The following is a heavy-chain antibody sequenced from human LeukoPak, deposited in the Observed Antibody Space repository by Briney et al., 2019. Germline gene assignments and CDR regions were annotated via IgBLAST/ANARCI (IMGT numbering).Heavy chain of an antibody. J-gene: IGHJ6*03. D-gene: IGHD3-22*01. CDR1: GGSFSGYY. CDR3: ARGRQDVTMIVVVMTAVSYYLDV. V-gene: IGHV4-34*01. Sequence: SETLSLTCAVYGGSFSGYYWTWIRQTPGKGLEWIGEMNPGGSTNYNPSLKSRVTISVDTSKNQFSLKLSSVTAADTAVYYCARGRQDVTMIVVVMTAVSYYLDVWGKGTTVTVS. CDR2: MNPGGST.